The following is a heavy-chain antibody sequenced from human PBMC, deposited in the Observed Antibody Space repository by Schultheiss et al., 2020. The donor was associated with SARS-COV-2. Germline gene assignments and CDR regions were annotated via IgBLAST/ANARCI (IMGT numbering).Heavy chain of an antibody. Sequence: SQTLSLTCAVSGGSISSGGYSWSWIRQPPGKGLEWIWYIYHSGSTYYNPSLKSRVTISVDRSKTQFSLKLSSVTAADTTVYYCTTGLRVVPAARPFDYWGLGSLVTVSS. CDR1: GGSISSGGYS. CDR3: TTGLRVVPAARPFDY. D-gene: IGHD2-2*01. CDR2: IYHSGST. J-gene: IGHJ4*02. V-gene: IGHV4-30-2*01.